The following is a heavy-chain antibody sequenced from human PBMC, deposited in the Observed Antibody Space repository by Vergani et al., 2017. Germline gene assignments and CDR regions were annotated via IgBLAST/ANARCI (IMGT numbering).Heavy chain of an antibody. CDR1: GGTFSSYA. V-gene: IGHV1-69*01. Sequence: QVQLVQSGAEVKKPGSSVKVSCKASGGTFSSYAISWVRQAPGQGLGWMGGIIPIFGTANYAQKFQGRVTITADESTSTAYMELSSLRSEDTAVYYCARGGGAAAGRGYYYYYMDVWGKGTTVTVSS. CDR3: ARGGGAAAGRGYYYYYMDV. CDR2: IIPIFGTA. J-gene: IGHJ6*03. D-gene: IGHD6-13*01.